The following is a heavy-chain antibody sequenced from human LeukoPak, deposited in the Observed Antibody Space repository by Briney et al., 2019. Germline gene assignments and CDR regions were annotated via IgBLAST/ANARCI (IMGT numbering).Heavy chain of an antibody. V-gene: IGHV3-7*01. Sequence: GGSLRLSCAASGFAFSSYWMSWVRQAPGKGLEWVANIKQDGSEKYYVDSVKGRFTISRDNAKHSLYLQMNSLRAEDTAVYYCARDIPPYYYGSGSFNGDWFDPWGQGTLVTVSS. J-gene: IGHJ5*02. CDR3: ARDIPPYYYGSGSFNGDWFDP. D-gene: IGHD3-10*01. CDR1: GFAFSSYW. CDR2: IKQDGSEK.